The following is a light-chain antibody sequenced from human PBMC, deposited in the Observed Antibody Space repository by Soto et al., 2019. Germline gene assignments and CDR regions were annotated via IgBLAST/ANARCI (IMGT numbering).Light chain of an antibody. CDR2: RNN. CDR1: SSNIGSKY. J-gene: IGLJ2*01. Sequence: QSVLTQPPSASGTPGQRVTISCSGSSSNIGSKYVYWYQQLPGTAPKLLIYRNNQRPSGVPDRFSGSKSGTSASLAISGLRSEDEAEYYCAAWDDSLSVVVFGGGTKLTVL. CDR3: AAWDDSLSVVV. V-gene: IGLV1-47*01.